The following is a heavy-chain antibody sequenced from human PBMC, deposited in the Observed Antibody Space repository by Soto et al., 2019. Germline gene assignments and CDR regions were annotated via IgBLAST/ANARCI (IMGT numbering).Heavy chain of an antibody. CDR3: AKSHPITVISLEY. CDR2: ISYDGGDK. D-gene: IGHD1-20*01. V-gene: IGHV3-30*18. Sequence: QVQLVESGGGVVQPGRSLRLSCTASGFTFRSYGMHWVRLAPGKGLEWVAVISYDGGDKYYTDSVKGRFTISRDNSKSTLYLQMNSLRTDDTAVYYCAKSHPITVISLEYWGQGTLVTVSS. CDR1: GFTFRSYG. J-gene: IGHJ4*02.